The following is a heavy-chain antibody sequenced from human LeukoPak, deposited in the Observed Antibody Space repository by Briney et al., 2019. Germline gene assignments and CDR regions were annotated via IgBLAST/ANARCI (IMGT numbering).Heavy chain of an antibody. Sequence: ASVKVTCKASGYTFTRYYMHWVRQAPGQGLEWMGIINPSGGSTSYAQKFQGRVTMTRDTSTSTVYMELSSLRSEDTAVYSCASIRDGYNTFVYWGQGTLVTVSS. J-gene: IGHJ4*02. CDR2: INPSGGST. CDR3: ASIRDGYNTFVY. V-gene: IGHV1-46*01. D-gene: IGHD5-24*01. CDR1: GYTFTRYY.